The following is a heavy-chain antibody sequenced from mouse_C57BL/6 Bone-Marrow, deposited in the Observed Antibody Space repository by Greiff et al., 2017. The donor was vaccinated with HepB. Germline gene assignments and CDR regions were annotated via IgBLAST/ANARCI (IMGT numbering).Heavy chain of an antibody. V-gene: IGHV1-69*01. CDR1: GYTFTSYW. CDR2: IDPSDSYT. D-gene: IGHD2-3*01. CDR3: ARDDGYYPYFDY. J-gene: IGHJ2*01. Sequence: VKLQQPGAELVMPGASVKLSCKASGYTFTSYWMHWVKQRPGQGLEWIGEIDPSDSYTNYNQKFKGKSTLTVDKSSSTAYMQLSSLTSEDSAVYYCARDDGYYPYFDYWGQGTTLTVSS.